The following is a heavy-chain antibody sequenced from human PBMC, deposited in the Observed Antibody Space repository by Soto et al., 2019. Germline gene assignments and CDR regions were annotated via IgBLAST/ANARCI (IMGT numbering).Heavy chain of an antibody. J-gene: IGHJ4*02. CDR2: ISYDGSNK. V-gene: IGHV3-30*18. Sequence: VGSLRLSCAASGFTFSSYDMYWVRQAPGKGLEWVAVISYDGSNKYYADSVKGRFTLSRDNSKNTLYLQMNSLRAGDTAVYYCAKGSYSGVYSDFDYWGQGTLVTVSS. CDR1: GFTFSSYD. CDR3: AKGSYSGVYSDFDY. D-gene: IGHD1-26*01.